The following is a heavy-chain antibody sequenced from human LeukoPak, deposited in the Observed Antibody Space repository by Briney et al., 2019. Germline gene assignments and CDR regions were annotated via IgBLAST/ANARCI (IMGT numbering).Heavy chain of an antibody. V-gene: IGHV4-61*01. J-gene: IGHJ5*02. CDR3: ATFFDFWFGP. CDR1: GVSVSSGSYF. Sequence: SETLSLTCTVSGVSVSSGSYFWSWIRQPPGEGPQWIGYIYHDGSTNYSPSLRSRVSISVDTSKNQFSLELSSVTTADTAVYFCATFFDFWFGPWGQGTQVTVSS. D-gene: IGHD5/OR15-5a*01. CDR2: IYHDGST.